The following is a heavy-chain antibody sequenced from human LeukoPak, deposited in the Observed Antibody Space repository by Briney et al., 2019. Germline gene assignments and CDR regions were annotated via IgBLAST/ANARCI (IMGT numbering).Heavy chain of an antibody. CDR3: ARWRGLQSEFDC. V-gene: IGHV3-7*01. CDR2: IGLDGAQK. D-gene: IGHD5-24*01. Sequence: GGSLRLSCAASGFTFSSHSMGWVRQAPGKGLECVATIGLDGAQKDFVDSVKGRFTLSRDNAKDSLFLEMNRLRVEDTAVYYCARWRGLQSEFDCWGQGTLVTVSS. J-gene: IGHJ4*02. CDR1: GFTFSSHS.